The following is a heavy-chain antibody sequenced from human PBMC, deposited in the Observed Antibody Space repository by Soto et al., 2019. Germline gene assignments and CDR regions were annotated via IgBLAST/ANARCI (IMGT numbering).Heavy chain of an antibody. D-gene: IGHD4-17*01. CDR2: ISRDGSST. Sequence: GGPLRLSCAASGFTFSSYWMHWVRQAPGKRLVWVSRISRDGSSTTYADSVKGRFTISRDNAKSTLYLQMNSLRAEDTAVYYCARSVNGNSHFEYWGHVTLVTFSS. V-gene: IGHV3-74*01. CDR1: GFTFSSYW. J-gene: IGHJ4*01. CDR3: ARSVNGNSHFEY.